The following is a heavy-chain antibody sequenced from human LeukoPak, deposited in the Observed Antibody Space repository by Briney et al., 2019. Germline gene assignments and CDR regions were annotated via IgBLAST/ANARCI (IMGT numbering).Heavy chain of an antibody. Sequence: PSQTLSLTCAVSGGSISSGGYSWSWIRQPPGTGLEWIGYIYHSGSTYYNPSLKSRVTISVDTSKNHFSLKLSSVTAADTAVYSCARDGFPINYYYYGMGVWGQGTTVTVSS. CDR2: IYHSGST. V-gene: IGHV4-30-2*01. CDR3: ARDGFPINYYYYGMGV. J-gene: IGHJ6*02. CDR1: GGSISSGGYS. D-gene: IGHD3-10*01.